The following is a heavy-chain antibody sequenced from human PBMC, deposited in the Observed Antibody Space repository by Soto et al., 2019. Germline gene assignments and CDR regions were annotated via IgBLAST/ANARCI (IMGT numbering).Heavy chain of an antibody. CDR1: GGTFSTYG. J-gene: IGHJ4*02. Sequence: QVQLVQSGAEVKKPGSSVKVSCQVSGGTFSTYGLGWVRQAPGQGLEWMGAIIPFVGTANYAQKFRDRVTITADRSTTTTYMEVKSLTLEDTAVYYCVRRTVGKEGYSYWGQGTLVSVS. V-gene: IGHV1-69*06. CDR3: VRRTVGKEGYSY. CDR2: IIPFVGTA. D-gene: IGHD1-26*01.